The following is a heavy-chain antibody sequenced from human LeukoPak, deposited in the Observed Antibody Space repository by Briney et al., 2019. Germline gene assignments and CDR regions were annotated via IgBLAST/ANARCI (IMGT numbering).Heavy chain of an antibody. CDR3: ATWPPDPTMITD. Sequence: ASVKVSCKVSGYTLTKFSIHWVRQAPGKGLEWMGGFDPEYGETIYAQKFQGRVTMTEDTSTDSAYMEVSSLRSEDTAVYYCATWPPDPTMITDWGQGTLVTVSS. CDR1: GYTLTKFS. CDR2: FDPEYGET. J-gene: IGHJ4*02. V-gene: IGHV1-24*01. D-gene: IGHD3-22*01.